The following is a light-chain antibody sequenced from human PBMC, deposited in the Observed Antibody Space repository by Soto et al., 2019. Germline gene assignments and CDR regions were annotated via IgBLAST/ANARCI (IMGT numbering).Light chain of an antibody. CDR3: QQDSSYFFT. J-gene: IGKJ3*01. CDR1: QSISSW. Sequence: DIQMTQSPSTLSASVGDRVNITCRASQSISSWLAWYQQKPGKAPKLLIYRASDLQTGVPSRFSGSGSGTVFTLTLCGLQTDDSATHYCQQDSSYFFTFGPGTKVDVK. CDR2: RAS. V-gene: IGKV1-5*03.